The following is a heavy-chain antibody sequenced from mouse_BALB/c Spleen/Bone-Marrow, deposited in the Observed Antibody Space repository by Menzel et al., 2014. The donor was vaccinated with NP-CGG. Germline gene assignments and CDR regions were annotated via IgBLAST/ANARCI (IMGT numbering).Heavy chain of an antibody. CDR3: ARDSFLITRALDY. Sequence: VKVVESGPGLVAPSQSLSIPCTVSGFSLTGYGVSWVRRSPGKGLEWLGMIWGDGSTDYNSALKSRLSISKDNSKSXVFLKMNSLQTDDTARYYCARDSFLITRALDYWGQGTSVTVSS. CDR1: GFSLTGYG. V-gene: IGHV2-6-7*01. CDR2: IWGDGST. J-gene: IGHJ4*01. D-gene: IGHD2-4*01.